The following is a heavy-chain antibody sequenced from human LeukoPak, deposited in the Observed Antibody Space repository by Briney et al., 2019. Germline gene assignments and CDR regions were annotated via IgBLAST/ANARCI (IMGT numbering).Heavy chain of an antibody. CDR1: GFTFSNYA. D-gene: IGHD3-10*02. V-gene: IGHV3-23*01. CDR2: ISGSGGST. Sequence: GGSLRLSCAASGFTFSNYAMSWVRQAPGKGLEWVSAISGSGGSTYYADSVRGRFTISRDNSKNTLYLQMNSLRAEDTAVYYCAELGITMIGGVWGKGTTVTISS. CDR3: AELGITMIGGV. J-gene: IGHJ6*04.